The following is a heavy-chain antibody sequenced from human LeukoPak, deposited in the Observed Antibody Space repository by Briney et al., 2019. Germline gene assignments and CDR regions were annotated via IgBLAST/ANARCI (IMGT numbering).Heavy chain of an antibody. V-gene: IGHV3-23*01. J-gene: IGHJ4*02. Sequence: GWSLTLSCAASGFTFSRYGMSWVRQAPGKGLEWVSAISGSGGSKYYADSVKGRFTISRDNSKNTLYLQMNSLRAEDTAVYYCAKGLYYDSSGYDYWGQGTLVTVSS. D-gene: IGHD3-22*01. CDR3: AKGLYYDSSGYDY. CDR1: GFTFSRYG. CDR2: ISGSGGSK.